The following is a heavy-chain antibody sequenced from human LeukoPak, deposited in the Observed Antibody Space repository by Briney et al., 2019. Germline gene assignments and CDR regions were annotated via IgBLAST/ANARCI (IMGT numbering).Heavy chain of an antibody. CDR2: IYYSGST. V-gene: IGHV4-59*01. CDR3: ARGVVYYYGSGSYLDY. CDR1: GGSISSYY. Sequence: SQTLSLTCTVSGGSISSYYWSWIRQPPGKGLEWIGYIYYSGSTNYNPSLKSRVTISVDTSKNQFSLKLSSVTAADTAVYYCARGVVYYYGSGSYLDYWGQGTLVTVSS. J-gene: IGHJ4*02. D-gene: IGHD3-10*01.